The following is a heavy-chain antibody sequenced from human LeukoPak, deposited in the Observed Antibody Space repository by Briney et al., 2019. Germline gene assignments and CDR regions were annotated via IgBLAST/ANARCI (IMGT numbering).Heavy chain of an antibody. CDR3: ARYPLTYGSGSYYPDAFDI. V-gene: IGHV1-2*02. CDR1: GYTFTGYY. Sequence: GASVKVSCKGSGYTFTGYYMHWVRQAPGQGLEWMGWINPNSGGTNYAQKFQGRVTMTRDTSISTAYMELSRLRSDDTAVYYCARYPLTYGSGSYYPDAFDIWGQGTMVTVSS. J-gene: IGHJ3*02. D-gene: IGHD3-10*01. CDR2: INPNSGGT.